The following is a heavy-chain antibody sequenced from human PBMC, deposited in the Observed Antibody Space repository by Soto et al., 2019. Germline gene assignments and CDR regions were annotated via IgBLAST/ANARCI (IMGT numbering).Heavy chain of an antibody. D-gene: IGHD6-13*01. Sequence: EVQLVETGGGLIQPGGSLRLSCAVSGFTVSTNYMSWVRQAPGKGLEWVSVIYYDDGSTYYADSVKGRFSISRDSSRNTLYLQMNSLRAEDTGVYYCASGQQVILRYYYGLDVWGQGTTVTVSS. V-gene: IGHV3-53*02. CDR2: IYYDDGST. J-gene: IGHJ6*02. CDR1: GFTVSTNY. CDR3: ASGQQVILRYYYGLDV.